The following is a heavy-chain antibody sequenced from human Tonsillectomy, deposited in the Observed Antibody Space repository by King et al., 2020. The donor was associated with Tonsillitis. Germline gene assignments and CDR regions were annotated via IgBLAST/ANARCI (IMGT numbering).Heavy chain of an antibody. V-gene: IGHV3-23*03. CDR1: GFTFSSYA. D-gene: IGHD1-26*01. CDR2: IYSGGSST. Sequence: VQLVESGGGLVQPGGSLRLSCAASGFTFSSYAVSWVRQAPGKGLEWVSVIYSGGSSTYYADSVKGRFTISRDNSKNTLYLKVNSLRAEDTAVYYCAKVGGTYEILVAFDIWGQGTMVTVSS. CDR3: AKVGGTYEILVAFDI. J-gene: IGHJ3*02.